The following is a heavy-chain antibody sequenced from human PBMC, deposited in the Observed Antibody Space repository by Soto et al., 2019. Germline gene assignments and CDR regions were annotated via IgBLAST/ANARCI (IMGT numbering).Heavy chain of an antibody. CDR1: GYSFTSYW. Sequence: GESLKISCXGSGYSFTSYWISWVRQMPGKGLEWMGRIDPSDSYTNYSPSFQGHVTISADKSISTAYLQWSSLKASDTAMYYCACPHSSSGAKLGYYGMDVWGQGTTVTVSS. J-gene: IGHJ6*02. CDR3: ACPHSSSGAKLGYYGMDV. V-gene: IGHV5-10-1*01. CDR2: IDPSDSYT. D-gene: IGHD6-6*01.